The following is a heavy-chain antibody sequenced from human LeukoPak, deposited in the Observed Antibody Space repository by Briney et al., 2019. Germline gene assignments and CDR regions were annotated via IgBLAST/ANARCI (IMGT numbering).Heavy chain of an antibody. D-gene: IGHD2-2*01. Sequence: ASVQVSCMACGYTFTGYYMHWVRQAPGQGLEWMGWINPNSGGTNYAQKFQGRVTMTRDTSISTAYMELSRLRSDDTAVYYCARGDLNNYCSSTSCLNMDVWGKGTTVTVSS. V-gene: IGHV1-2*02. CDR1: GYTFTGYY. J-gene: IGHJ6*03. CDR2: INPNSGGT. CDR3: ARGDLNNYCSSTSCLNMDV.